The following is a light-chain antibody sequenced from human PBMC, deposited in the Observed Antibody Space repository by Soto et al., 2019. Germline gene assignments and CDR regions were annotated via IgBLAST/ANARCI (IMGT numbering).Light chain of an antibody. Sequence: EVVLTQSPGTLSLSRGERATLSCRASERIYSAYLGWYQQKPGQAPRLLIYGTSSRATGIPDRFSGSGFGTDFTLTISTLQPEDSATYYCQQSYTTPGTFGQGTRLEIK. V-gene: IGKV3-20*01. CDR1: ERIYSAY. CDR3: QQSYTTPGT. CDR2: GTS. J-gene: IGKJ5*01.